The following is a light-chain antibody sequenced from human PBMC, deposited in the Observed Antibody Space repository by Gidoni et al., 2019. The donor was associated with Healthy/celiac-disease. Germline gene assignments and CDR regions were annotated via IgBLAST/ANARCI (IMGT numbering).Light chain of an antibody. V-gene: IGLV2-14*01. CDR3: SSYTSSSTLLYV. J-gene: IGLJ1*01. CDR1: SSDVGGYNY. CDR2: EVS. Sequence: QSALTQPASVSGSPGQPLSISCTGTSSDVGGYNYVSWYQQHPGKAPKLMIYEVSNRPSGVSNRFSGSKSGNTASLTISGHQAEDEADYYCSSYTSSSTLLYVFGTGTKVTVL.